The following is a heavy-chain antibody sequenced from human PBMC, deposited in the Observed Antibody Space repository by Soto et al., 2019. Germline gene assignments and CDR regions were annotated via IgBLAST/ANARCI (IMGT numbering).Heavy chain of an antibody. CDR1: GGSISSYY. CDR3: ARLRFSNALAI. V-gene: IGHV4-59*08. J-gene: IGHJ3*02. D-gene: IGHD5-12*01. CDR2: IYYSGST. Sequence: SETLSLTCTVSGGSISSYYWSWIRQPPGKGLEWIGYIYYSGSTNYNPSLKSRVTISVDTSKNQFSLKLSSVTAADTAVYYCARLRFSNALAIWGQGAMVTVSS.